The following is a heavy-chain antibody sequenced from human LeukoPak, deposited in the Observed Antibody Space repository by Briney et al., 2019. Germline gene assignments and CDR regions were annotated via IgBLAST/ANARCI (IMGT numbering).Heavy chain of an antibody. CDR3: ARDYKYAFDN. Sequence: GGSLRLSCAASGFTFSDYNMKWVRQAPGKGLEWISYIGIDSGNTNYADSVKGRFTISGDKAKNSLYLQMNSLRVEDTAVYYCARDYKYAFDNWGQGTLVTVSS. V-gene: IGHV3-11*06. CDR1: GFTFSDYN. CDR2: IGIDSGNT. J-gene: IGHJ4*02. D-gene: IGHD5-24*01.